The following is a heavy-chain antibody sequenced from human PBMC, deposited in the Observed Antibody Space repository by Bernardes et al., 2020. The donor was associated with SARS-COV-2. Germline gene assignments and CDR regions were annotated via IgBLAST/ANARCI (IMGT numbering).Heavy chain of an antibody. V-gene: IGHV3-23*01. D-gene: IGHD3-10*01. Sequence: GGSLRLSCAASGFTFSSYAMSWVRQAPGKGLEWVSAISGSGGSTYYADSVKGRFTISRDNSKNTLYLQMNSLRAEDTAVYYCAKDYSPQILLWFGEPFDYWGQGTLVTVSS. CDR3: AKDYSPQILLWFGEPFDY. J-gene: IGHJ4*02. CDR1: GFTFSSYA. CDR2: ISGSGGST.